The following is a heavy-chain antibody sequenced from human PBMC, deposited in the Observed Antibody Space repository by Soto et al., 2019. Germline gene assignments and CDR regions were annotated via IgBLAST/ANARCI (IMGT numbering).Heavy chain of an antibody. CDR2: MNPNSGNT. CDR3: ARGRNILLWFGELLGRESWFDP. CDR1: GYTFTSYD. Sequence: GASVKVSCKASGYTFTSYDINWVRQATGQGLEWMGWMNPNSGNTGYAQKFQGRVTMTRNTSISTAYMELSSLRSEDTAVYYCARGRNILLWFGELLGRESWFDPWGQGTLVTVSS. V-gene: IGHV1-8*01. J-gene: IGHJ5*02. D-gene: IGHD3-10*01.